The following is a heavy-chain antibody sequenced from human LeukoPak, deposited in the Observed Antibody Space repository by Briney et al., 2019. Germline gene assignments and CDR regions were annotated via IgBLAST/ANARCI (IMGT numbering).Heavy chain of an antibody. J-gene: IGHJ4*02. CDR2: ISGSGGST. D-gene: IGHD6-13*01. V-gene: IGHV3-23*01. CDR3: AKMYSSSWYYRPYFDY. CDR1: GFTFSNYA. Sequence: GGSLRLSCAASGFTFSNYAMSWVRQAPGKGLEWVSAISGSGGSTYYADSVKGRFTISRDNSKNTLYLQMNSLRAEDTAVYYCAKMYSSSWYYRPYFDYWGQGTLVTVSS.